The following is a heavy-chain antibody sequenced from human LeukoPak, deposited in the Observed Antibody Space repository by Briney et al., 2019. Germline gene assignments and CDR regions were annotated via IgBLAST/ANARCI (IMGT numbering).Heavy chain of an antibody. CDR1: GGSISSSSYY. D-gene: IGHD3-22*01. J-gene: IGHJ4*02. CDR3: ATLRDSSGYSGVFDY. V-gene: IGHV4-39*01. Sequence: PSETLSLTCTVSGGSISSSSYYWGWIRQPPGKGLGWFGRIDYSGSTYYNPSLKSRVTISVDTSKNQFSLKLSSVTAADTAVYYCATLRDSSGYSGVFDYWGQGTLVTVSS. CDR2: IDYSGST.